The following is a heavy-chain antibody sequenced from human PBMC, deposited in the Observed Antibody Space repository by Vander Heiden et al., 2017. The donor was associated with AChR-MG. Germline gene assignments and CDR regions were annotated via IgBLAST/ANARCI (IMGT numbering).Heavy chain of an antibody. CDR1: GFTFDDYA. J-gene: IGHJ4*02. CDR3: AKGGSGWYYFDY. V-gene: IGHV3-9*01. CDR2: ISWNSGSI. Sequence: EVQLVESGGGLVQPCRSLRLSCSASGFTFDDYAMHWVRQAQGKGLEGGSGISWNSGSIGYADSVKGRFTISRDNAKNSLYLQMNSLRAEDTALYCCAKGGSGWYYFDYWGQGTRVTVSS. D-gene: IGHD6-19*01.